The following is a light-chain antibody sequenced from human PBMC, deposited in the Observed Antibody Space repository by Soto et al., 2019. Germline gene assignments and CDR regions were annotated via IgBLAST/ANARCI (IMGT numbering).Light chain of an antibody. CDR3: QSYDSSLSAWV. V-gene: IGLV1-40*01. J-gene: IGLJ3*02. CDR1: SSNIGAGHD. CDR2: GNS. Sequence: QSVLTQPPSVSGAPGQRVTISCTWSSSNIGAGHDVHWYQQLPGTAPKLLMYGNSIRPSGVPDRFSGSKSGTSASLAITGLQAEDEADYSCQSYDSSLSAWVFGGGTQLTVL.